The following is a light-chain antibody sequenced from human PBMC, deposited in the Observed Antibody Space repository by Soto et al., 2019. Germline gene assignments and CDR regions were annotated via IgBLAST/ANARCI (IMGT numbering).Light chain of an antibody. CDR3: QQYDISSVT. CDR2: DAP. J-gene: IGKJ1*01. Sequence: DVQMTQSPSTLSSSVGDRVTITCRASQSIGVWFAWYQKKPGRAPTLLIYDAPTSQRGVPSRCSGSGSGTDFTLNISRLHAEDFATYYCQQYDISSVTFGQGTKMEIK. CDR1: QSIGVW. V-gene: IGKV1-5*01.